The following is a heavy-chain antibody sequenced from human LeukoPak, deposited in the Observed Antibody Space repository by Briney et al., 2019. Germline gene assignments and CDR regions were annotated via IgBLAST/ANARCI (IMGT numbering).Heavy chain of an antibody. CDR2: IYYSGST. CDR3: ARGTYYYDSSGYYSHDAFDI. V-gene: IGHV4-39*01. CDR1: GGSISSSSYY. D-gene: IGHD3-22*01. Sequence: PSETLSLTCTVSGGSISSSSYYWGWIRQPPGKGLEWIGSIYYSGSTYYNPSLKSRVTISVDTSKNQFSLKLSSVTAADTAVYYCARGTYYYDSSGYYSHDAFDIWAKGQWSPSLQ. J-gene: IGHJ3*02.